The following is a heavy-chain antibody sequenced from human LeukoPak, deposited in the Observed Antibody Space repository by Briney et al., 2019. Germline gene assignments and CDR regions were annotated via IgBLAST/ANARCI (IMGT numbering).Heavy chain of an antibody. Sequence: GGSLRLSCAASGFTFSSYAMHWVRQAPGKGLEWVAVISYDGSNKYYADSVKGRFTISRDNSKNTLYLQMNSLRAEDTAAYYCARDEHVWGQGTLVTVSS. J-gene: IGHJ4*02. CDR3: ARDEHV. V-gene: IGHV3-30-3*01. CDR1: GFTFSSYA. CDR2: ISYDGSNK.